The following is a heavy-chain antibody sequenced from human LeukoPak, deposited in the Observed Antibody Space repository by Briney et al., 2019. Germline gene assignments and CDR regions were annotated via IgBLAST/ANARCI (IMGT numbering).Heavy chain of an antibody. CDR1: GITYSNYA. D-gene: IGHD6-19*01. J-gene: IGHJ4*02. CDR2: ISGSGEST. CDR3: AKTSLSLPSVAGMPSYFDF. V-gene: IGHV3-23*01. Sequence: GGSLRLSCAASGITYSNYAMSWVRQAPGKGLEWVSAISGSGESTYYAHSVKGRFTISRDNSKNTLYVQLNSVRAEDTAVYYCAKTSLSLPSVAGMPSYFDFWGQRTLVTVSS.